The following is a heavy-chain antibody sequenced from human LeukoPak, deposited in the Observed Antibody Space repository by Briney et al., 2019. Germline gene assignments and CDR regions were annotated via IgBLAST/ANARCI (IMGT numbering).Heavy chain of an antibody. D-gene: IGHD3-10*01. CDR1: GGSISSYY. CDR3: ARGSYGSGSYLGLNWLDP. J-gene: IGHJ5*02. Sequence: SETLSLTCTVSGGSISSYYWSWIRQPPGKGLEWIGYIYYSGSTNYNPSLKSRVTISVDTSKNQFSLKLSSVTAADTAVYYCARGSYGSGSYLGLNWLDPWGQGTLVTVSS. CDR2: IYYSGST. V-gene: IGHV4-59*01.